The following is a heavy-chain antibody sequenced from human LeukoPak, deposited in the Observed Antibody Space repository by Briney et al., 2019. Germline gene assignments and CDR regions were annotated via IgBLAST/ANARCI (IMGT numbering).Heavy chain of an antibody. CDR1: GGSISTSSYY. Sequence: PSETLSLTCTVSGGSISTSSYYWGWIRQPPGKGLEWIGSIYTSGSTNYNPSLKSRVTMSVDTSKNQFSLKLSSVTAADTAVYYCARITSVYCSSTSCSQPLYYYYYMDVWGKGTTVTVSS. D-gene: IGHD2-2*01. CDR3: ARITSVYCSSTSCSQPLYYYYYMDV. CDR2: IYTSGST. J-gene: IGHJ6*03. V-gene: IGHV4-39*07.